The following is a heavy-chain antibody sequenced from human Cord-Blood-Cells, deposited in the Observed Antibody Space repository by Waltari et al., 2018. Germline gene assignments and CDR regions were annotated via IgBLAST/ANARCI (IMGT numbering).Heavy chain of an antibody. CDR3: ARLGGGMRRHDYFPNDY. Sequence: QVQLVQSGAEVKKPGASVKVPCKASGYTFTGYYMHWVRQAPGQGLEWMGWINPNSGGTNYAQKFQGRVTMTRDTSISTAYMELSRLRSDDTAVYYCARLGGGMRRHDYFPNDYWGQGTLVTVSS. CDR1: GYTFTGYY. J-gene: IGHJ4*02. CDR2: INPNSGGT. D-gene: IGHD3-16*01. V-gene: IGHV1-2*02.